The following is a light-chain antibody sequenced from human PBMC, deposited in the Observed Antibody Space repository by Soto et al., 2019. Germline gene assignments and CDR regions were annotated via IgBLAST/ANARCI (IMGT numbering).Light chain of an antibody. CDR2: DAS. CDR3: QQYNNWPV. V-gene: IGKV3-11*01. J-gene: IGKJ1*01. CDR1: QSVSSY. Sequence: EIVLTQSPVTLSLSPGERATLSCRASQSVSSYLAWYQQKPGQAPRLLIYDASNRATGIAARFSGSGSGTEFTLTISGLQSEDFATYYCQQYNNWPVFGQGTKVDIK.